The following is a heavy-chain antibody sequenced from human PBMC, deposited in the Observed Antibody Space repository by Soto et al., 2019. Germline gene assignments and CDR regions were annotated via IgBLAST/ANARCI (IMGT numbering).Heavy chain of an antibody. CDR1: GFTFSSYA. Sequence: GGSLRLSCAASGFTFSSYAMCWVRQAPGKGLEWVSGISDSGGSTYYADSVKGRFTISRDNSKNTLYLQMNSLRAEDTAVYYCAKGTYYYGSAPYYFDYGGQGTLVTVS. J-gene: IGHJ4*02. D-gene: IGHD3-10*01. CDR2: ISDSGGST. V-gene: IGHV3-23*01. CDR3: AKGTYYYGSAPYYFDY.